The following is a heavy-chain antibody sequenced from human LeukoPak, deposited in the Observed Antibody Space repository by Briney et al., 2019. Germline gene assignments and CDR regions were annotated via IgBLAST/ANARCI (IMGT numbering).Heavy chain of an antibody. CDR2: IYYSGST. D-gene: IGHD4-17*01. CDR3: ARDNGGGELDAFDI. CDR1: AGSISSYY. Sequence: PSETLSLTCTVSAGSISSYYWSWIRQPPGKGLEWIGYIYYSGSTNYNPSLKSRVTISVDTSKNQFSLKLSSVTAADTAVYYCARDNGGGELDAFDIWGQGTMVTVSS. V-gene: IGHV4-59*01. J-gene: IGHJ3*02.